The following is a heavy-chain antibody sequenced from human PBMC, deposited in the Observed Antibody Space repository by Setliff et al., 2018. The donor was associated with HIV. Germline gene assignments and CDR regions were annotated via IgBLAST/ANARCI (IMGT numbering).Heavy chain of an antibody. CDR2: ISAYNGKT. CDR1: GYSFTSYG. CDR3: ARDDGGYNYAEAFDV. V-gene: IGHV1-18*01. J-gene: IGHJ3*01. D-gene: IGHD3-16*01. Sequence: GASVKVSCKTSGYSFTSYGISWVRQAPGQGLEWMGWISAYNGKTKYAQKLQGRVTMTTDTSTRTVSMELRSLRSDDTAVYYCARDDGGYNYAEAFDVWGQGTMVTVSS.